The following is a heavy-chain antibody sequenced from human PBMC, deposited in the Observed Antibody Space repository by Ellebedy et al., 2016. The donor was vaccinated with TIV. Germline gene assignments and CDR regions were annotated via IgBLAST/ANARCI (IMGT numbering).Heavy chain of an antibody. J-gene: IGHJ3*02. Sequence: GGSLRLXCVGFGFTFSDSVMHWVRQDPSKGLDWVAGISVDGRAVHYPDSVKGRFTISRDNAQNTVYLQMNSLRLEDTAVYYCVRGWYSSGHCDVFAMWGQGAIVTVSS. V-gene: IGHV3-30*03. CDR1: GFTFSDSV. CDR2: ISVDGRAV. CDR3: VRGWYSSGHCDVFAM. D-gene: IGHD6-19*01.